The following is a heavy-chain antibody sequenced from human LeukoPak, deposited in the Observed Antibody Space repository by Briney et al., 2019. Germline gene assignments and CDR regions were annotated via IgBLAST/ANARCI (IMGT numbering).Heavy chain of an antibody. D-gene: IGHD5-12*01. CDR2: ISGSGGST. Sequence: PGGSLRLSCAASGFTFSSYAMSWVRQAPGKGLEWVSAISGSGGSTYYADSVKGRFTISRDNAKNSLYLQMNSLRAEDTAVYYCARVGGYNYNYFDYWGQGTLVTVSS. V-gene: IGHV3-23*01. J-gene: IGHJ4*02. CDR1: GFTFSSYA. CDR3: ARVGGYNYNYFDY.